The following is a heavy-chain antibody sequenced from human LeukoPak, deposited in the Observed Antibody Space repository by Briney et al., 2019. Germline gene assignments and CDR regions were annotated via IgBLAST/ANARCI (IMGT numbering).Heavy chain of an antibody. J-gene: IGHJ4*02. CDR3: ARGSLRWGNDY. CDR2: MNPNSGNT. V-gene: IGHV1-8*01. CDR1: GYTFTSYD. Sequence: ASVKVSCTASGYTFTSYDINWVRQATGQGLEWMGWMNPNSGNTGYAQKFQGRVTLTRNTSISTAYMELSSLRSEDTAVYYCARGSLRWGNDYWGQGTLVTVSS. D-gene: IGHD4-23*01.